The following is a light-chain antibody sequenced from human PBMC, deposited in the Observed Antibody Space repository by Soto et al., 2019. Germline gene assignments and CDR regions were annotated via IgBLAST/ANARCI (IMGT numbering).Light chain of an antibody. CDR3: QQSYSTLVT. J-gene: IGKJ4*01. CDR2: AAS. CDR1: QSISSY. Sequence: DIQMTQSPSSLSASVGDRVTITCRASQSISSYLNWYRQKPGKAPKLLIYAASSLQSGVPSRFSGSGSGTDFTLTISSLQPEDFATYYCQQSYSTLVTFGGGTKVEIK. V-gene: IGKV1-39*01.